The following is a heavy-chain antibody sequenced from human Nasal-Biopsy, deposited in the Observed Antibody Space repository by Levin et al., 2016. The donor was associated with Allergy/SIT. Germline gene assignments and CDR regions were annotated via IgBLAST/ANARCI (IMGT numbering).Heavy chain of an antibody. D-gene: IGHD3-10*01. J-gene: IGHJ4*02. V-gene: IGHV3-64D*06. CDR1: GFTFSSYA. CDR2: ISSNGGST. Sequence: GESLKISCSASGFTFSSYAMHWVRQSPGKGLEDVSAISSNGGSTYYADSVKGRFTISRDNSKNTLYLQMSSLRVEDTAVFYCVKTTMVRGGVFDYWGQGTLVTVSS. CDR3: VKTTMVRGGVFDY.